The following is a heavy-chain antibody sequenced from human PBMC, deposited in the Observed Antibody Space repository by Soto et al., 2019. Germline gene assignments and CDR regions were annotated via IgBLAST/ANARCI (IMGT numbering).Heavy chain of an antibody. CDR2: ISGSGGST. Sequence: GSLRLSCAAAGGTFISYARRCCLQCPGKGLEWVSAISGSGGSTYYADSEKGRFTISRDNSKNTLYLQMNSLRAEDTAVYYCAKAGASGSFLYYYYGMDVWGQGTTVT. CDR3: AKAGASGSFLYYYYGMDV. J-gene: IGHJ6*02. V-gene: IGHV3-23*01. CDR1: GGTFISYA. D-gene: IGHD6-19*01.